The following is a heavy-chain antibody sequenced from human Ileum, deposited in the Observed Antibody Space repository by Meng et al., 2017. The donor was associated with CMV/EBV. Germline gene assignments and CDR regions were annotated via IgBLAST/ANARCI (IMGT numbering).Heavy chain of an antibody. CDR3: AKEGPTAIQDIDY. CDR1: GFTFSAYA. J-gene: IGHJ4*02. CDR2: TYASDEEV. V-gene: IGHV3-23*03. D-gene: IGHD2-2*01. Sequence: GGSLRLSCAASGFTFSAYAMSWARQAPGKGLEWVAVTYASDEEVYYADSVKGRFTVSRDNSKRMLHLQMNSLRAEDTAVYYCAKEGPTAIQDIDYWGQGTLVTVSS.